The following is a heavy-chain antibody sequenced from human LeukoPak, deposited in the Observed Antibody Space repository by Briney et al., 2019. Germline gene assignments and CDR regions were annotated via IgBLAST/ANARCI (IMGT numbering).Heavy chain of an antibody. V-gene: IGHV3-23*01. D-gene: IGHD3-22*01. J-gene: IGHJ4*02. Sequence: PGGSLRLSCAASGFTFSSYAMSWVRQAPGKGLEWVSAISGSGGSTYYADSVKGRFTISRDNSKNTLYLQMNSLRAEDTAVYYCASRSYYYDSSGYYKDYWGQGTLVTVSP. CDR1: GFTFSSYA. CDR3: ASRSYYYDSSGYYKDY. CDR2: ISGSGGST.